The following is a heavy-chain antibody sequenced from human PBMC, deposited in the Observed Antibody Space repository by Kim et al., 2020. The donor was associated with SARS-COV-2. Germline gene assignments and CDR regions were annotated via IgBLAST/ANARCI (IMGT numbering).Heavy chain of an antibody. CDR3: ATDRQLERLDDAFDI. J-gene: IGHJ3*02. D-gene: IGHD1-1*01. V-gene: IGHV1-24*01. CDR2: FDPEDGET. Sequence: ASVKVSCKVSGYTLTELYMHWVRQAPGKGLEWMGGFDPEDGETIYAQKFQGRVTMTEDTTTDTAYMELSSLRSEDTAVYYCATDRQLERLDDAFDIWGQGTMVTVAS. CDR1: GYTLTELY.